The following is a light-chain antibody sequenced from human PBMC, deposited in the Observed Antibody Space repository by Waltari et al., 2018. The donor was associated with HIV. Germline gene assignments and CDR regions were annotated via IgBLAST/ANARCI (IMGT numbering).Light chain of an antibody. CDR3: CAYAGSTTYVI. CDR1: SSDVGGYNL. CDR2: EVS. J-gene: IGLJ2*01. Sequence: QSALTQPASVSGSPGQSITISCTGTSSDVGGYNLFSWSQQPPGKAPKLMIYEVSKRPSGVSNRFSGSKSGNTASLTISGLQAEDEADYYCCAYAGSTTYVIFGGGTKLTVL. V-gene: IGLV2-23*02.